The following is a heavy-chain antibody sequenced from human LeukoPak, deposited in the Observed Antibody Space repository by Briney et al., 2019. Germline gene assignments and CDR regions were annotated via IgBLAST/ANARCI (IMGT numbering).Heavy chain of an antibody. CDR1: GGSISSYY. V-gene: IGHV4-59*08. J-gene: IGHJ3*02. Sequence: SETLSLTCTVSGGSISSYYWSWIRQPPGKGLEWIGYIYYSGSTNYNPSLKSRVTISVDTSKNQFSLKLSSVTAADTAVYYCARSKTGTTAPDAFDIWGQGAMVTVSS. CDR2: IYYSGST. CDR3: ARSKTGTTAPDAFDI. D-gene: IGHD1-1*01.